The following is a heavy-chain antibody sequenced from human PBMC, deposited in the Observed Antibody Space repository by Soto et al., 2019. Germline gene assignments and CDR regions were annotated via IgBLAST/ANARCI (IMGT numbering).Heavy chain of an antibody. CDR2: ISGSGGST. Sequence: SGGSLRLSCAASGFTFSSYAMSWVRQAPGKGLEWVSAISGSGGSTYYADSVKGRFTISRDNSKNTLYLQMNSLRAEDTAVYYCAKIGSSSSVNYYYYMDVWGKGTTVTVSS. CDR1: GFTFSSYA. J-gene: IGHJ6*03. D-gene: IGHD6-13*01. CDR3: AKIGSSSSVNYYYYMDV. V-gene: IGHV3-23*01.